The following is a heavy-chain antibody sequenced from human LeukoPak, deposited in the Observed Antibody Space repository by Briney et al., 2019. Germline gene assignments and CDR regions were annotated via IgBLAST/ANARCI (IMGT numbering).Heavy chain of an antibody. CDR1: GFTFSSYS. CDR2: ISSSGSYI. D-gene: IGHD2-2*02. V-gene: IGHV3-21*01. CDR3: ARDPGVGYCSSTSCYRGAFDI. J-gene: IGHJ3*02. Sequence: GGSLRLSCAASGFTFSSYSMNWVRQAPGKGLEWVSSISSSGSYIYYADSVKGRFTISRDNAKNSLYLQMNSLRAEDTAVYYCARDPGVGYCSSTSCYRGAFDIWGQGTMVTVSS.